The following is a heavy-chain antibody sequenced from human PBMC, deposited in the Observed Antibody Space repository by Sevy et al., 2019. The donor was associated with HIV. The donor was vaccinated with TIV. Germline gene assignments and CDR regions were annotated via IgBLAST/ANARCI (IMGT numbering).Heavy chain of an antibody. CDR3: ARGPEWELTSFLSH. CDR2: ISSNGDNA. V-gene: IGHV3-30-3*01. J-gene: IGHJ4*02. CDR1: GFTFRTYA. D-gene: IGHD1-26*01. Sequence: GGSLRLSCAASGFTFRTYAFHWVRQTPGRGLESIGLISSNGDNAFYANSVRGRFTISRDNSMNTLYLQMTSLTPDDTAVYYCARGPEWELTSFLSHWGQGTLVTVSS.